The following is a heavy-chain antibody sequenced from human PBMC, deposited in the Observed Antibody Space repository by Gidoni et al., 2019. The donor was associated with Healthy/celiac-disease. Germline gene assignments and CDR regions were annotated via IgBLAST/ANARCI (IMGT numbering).Heavy chain of an antibody. CDR2: INPNSGGT. Sequence: QVQLVQSGAEVKKPGASVKVSCKASGYTFTGYSMHWVRQAPGQGLEWMGWINPNSGGTNYAQKFQGRVTMTRDTSISTAYMELSRLRSDDTAVYYCARWFGELYTYYYYGMDVWGQGTTVTVSS. J-gene: IGHJ6*02. CDR1: GYTFTGYS. CDR3: ARWFGELYTYYYYGMDV. V-gene: IGHV1-2*02. D-gene: IGHD3-10*01.